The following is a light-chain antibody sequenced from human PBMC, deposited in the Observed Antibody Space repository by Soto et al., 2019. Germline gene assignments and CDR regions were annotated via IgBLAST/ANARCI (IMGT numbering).Light chain of an antibody. CDR3: QQSYGTPLFT. V-gene: IGKV1-39*01. J-gene: IGKJ3*01. CDR1: QSISSS. Sequence: DIQMTQSPSSLSASVGDRVTITCRTSQSISSSLNWYQQKPGQAPNLLIYAASSLQSGVPFRFSGSGSGTDFTLTINSLQPEDVATHYCQQSYGTPLFTFGPGTTVDIK. CDR2: AAS.